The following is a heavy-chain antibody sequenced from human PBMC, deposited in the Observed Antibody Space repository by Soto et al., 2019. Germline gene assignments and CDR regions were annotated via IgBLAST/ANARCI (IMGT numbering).Heavy chain of an antibody. Sequence: QVQLVQSGAEVKKHGASVKVSCKASGYTFTSYGISWVRQAPGQGLEWMGWISAYNGNTNYAQKLQGRVTMTTDTATSTAYMAMRRLRSDDTAVYYCARESITIFVGFFVTGRKLYSWGQGTLVTVSS. CDR2: ISAYNGNT. V-gene: IGHV1-18*01. D-gene: IGHD3-3*01. J-gene: IGHJ4*02. CDR1: GYTFTSYG. CDR3: ARESITIFVGFFVTGRKLYS.